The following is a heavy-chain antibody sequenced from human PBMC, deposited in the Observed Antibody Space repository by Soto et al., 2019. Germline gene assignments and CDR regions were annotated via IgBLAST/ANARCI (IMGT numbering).Heavy chain of an antibody. V-gene: IGHV4-34*02. CDR2: INHSGGT. CDR1: GGSFSGYY. D-gene: IGHD1-26*01. CDR3: ARLGWEPTWVFDY. J-gene: IGHJ4*02. Sequence: QVQLQQWGAGLLKPSETLSLTCAVYGGSFSGYYWSWIRQPPVKGLEWIGEINHSGGTNYNPSLKGRVTISVDQSKDQFSLKPGSVTAADTAVFFCARLGWEPTWVFDYWGQGTLVTVSS.